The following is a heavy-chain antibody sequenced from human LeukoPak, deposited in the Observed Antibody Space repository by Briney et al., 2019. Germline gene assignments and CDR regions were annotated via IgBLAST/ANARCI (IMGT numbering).Heavy chain of an antibody. D-gene: IGHD3-3*01. Sequence: PGGSLRLSCAASGFTFSSYWMHWVRQAPGKGLVWVSRITSDGSSTSYADSVKGRFTISRDNAKNTLYLQMNSLRAEDTAVYYCARDRVDAAPTGWSGYYRSNYYYMDVWGKGTTVTVSS. CDR3: ARDRVDAAPTGWSGYYRSNYYYMDV. V-gene: IGHV3-74*01. J-gene: IGHJ6*03. CDR2: ITSDGSST. CDR1: GFTFSSYW.